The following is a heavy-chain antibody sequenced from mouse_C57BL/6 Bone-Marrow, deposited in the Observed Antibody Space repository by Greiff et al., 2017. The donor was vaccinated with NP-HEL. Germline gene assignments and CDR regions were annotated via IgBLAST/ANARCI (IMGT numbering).Heavy chain of an antibody. CDR2: ISNGGGST. V-gene: IGHV5-12*01. J-gene: IGHJ1*03. Sequence: EVNVVESGGGLVQPGGSLKLSCAASGFTFSDYYMYWVRQTPEKRLEWVAYISNGGGSTYYPDTVKGRFTISRDNAKNTLYLQMSRLKSEDTAMYYCARQIYYYGSRPPWWYFDVWGTGTTVTVSS. D-gene: IGHD1-1*01. CDR1: GFTFSDYY. CDR3: ARQIYYYGSRPPWWYFDV.